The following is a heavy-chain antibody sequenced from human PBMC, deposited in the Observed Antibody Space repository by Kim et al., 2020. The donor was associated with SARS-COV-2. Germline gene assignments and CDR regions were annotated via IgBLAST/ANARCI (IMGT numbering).Heavy chain of an antibody. Sequence: ASVKVSCKASGYTFTGYYMHWVRQAPGQGLEWMGWINPNSGGTNYAQKFQGRVTMTRDTSISTAYMELSRLRSDDTAVYYCARDPGYYGSGSRGYWGQGTLVTVSS. J-gene: IGHJ4*02. CDR1: GYTFTGYY. D-gene: IGHD3-10*01. CDR2: INPNSGGT. V-gene: IGHV1-2*02. CDR3: ARDPGYYGSGSRGY.